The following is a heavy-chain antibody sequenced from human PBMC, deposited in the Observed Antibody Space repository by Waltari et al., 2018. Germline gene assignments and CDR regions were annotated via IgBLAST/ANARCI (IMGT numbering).Heavy chain of an antibody. CDR2: INHSGST. D-gene: IGHD1-7*01. CDR1: GGSFSGYY. Sequence: QVQLQQWGAGLLKPSETLSLTCAVYGGSFSGYYWSWIRQPPGKGLDGIGEINHSGSTNYNPSLKSRVTISVDTSKNQFSLKLSSVTAADTAVYYCARDLRLYNWNYGSWFDPWGQGTLVTVSS. CDR3: ARDLRLYNWNYGSWFDP. J-gene: IGHJ5*02. V-gene: IGHV4-34*01.